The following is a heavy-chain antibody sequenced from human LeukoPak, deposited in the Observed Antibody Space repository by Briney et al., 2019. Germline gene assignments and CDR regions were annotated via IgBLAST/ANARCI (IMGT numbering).Heavy chain of an antibody. D-gene: IGHD2-2*01. CDR3: ARRDVVVPAATKTYYFDY. CDR2: INHSGST. V-gene: IGHV4-34*01. Sequence: SETLSLTCAVYGGSLSGYYWSWIRQPPGKGLEWIGEINHSGSTNYNPSLKSRVTISVDTSKNQFSLKLSSVTAADTAVYYCARRDVVVPAATKTYYFDYWGQGTLVTVSS. CDR1: GGSLSGYY. J-gene: IGHJ4*02.